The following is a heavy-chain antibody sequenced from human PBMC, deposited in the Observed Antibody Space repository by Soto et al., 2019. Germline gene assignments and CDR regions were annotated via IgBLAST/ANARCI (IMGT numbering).Heavy chain of an antibody. CDR2: ISDDGSNK. CDR1: GFTFSNYG. CDR3: TKRRNVLRFLEWSSGMEV. J-gene: IGHJ6*02. D-gene: IGHD3-3*01. V-gene: IGHV3-30*18. Sequence: VGCLRLSCAASGFTFSNYGMHWVRQAPGKGLEWVAFISDDGSNKYYADSMKGRFTMSRDNSKSTLYLQMNSLRVEDTAVYYCTKRRNVLRFLEWSSGMEVWGQGTTVTVSS.